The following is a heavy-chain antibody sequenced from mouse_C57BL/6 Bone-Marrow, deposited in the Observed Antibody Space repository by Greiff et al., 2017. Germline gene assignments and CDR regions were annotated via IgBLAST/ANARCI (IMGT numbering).Heavy chain of an antibody. CDR3: AREYDYGSSY. Sequence: QVQLQQSGAELARPGASVKLSCKASGYTFTSYGISWVKQRTGQGLEWIGEIYHRSGNTYYNEKFKGKATLTSDKSSSTAYMELRSLTSEDSAVYFCAREYDYGSSYWGQGTLVTVSA. D-gene: IGHD2-4*01. CDR1: GYTFTSYG. CDR2: IYHRSGNT. J-gene: IGHJ3*01. V-gene: IGHV1-81*01.